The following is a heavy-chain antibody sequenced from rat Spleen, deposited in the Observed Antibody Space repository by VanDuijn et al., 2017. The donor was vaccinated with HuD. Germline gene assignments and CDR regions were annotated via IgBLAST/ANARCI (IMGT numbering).Heavy chain of an antibody. J-gene: IGHJ4*01. V-gene: IGHV5-19*01. CDR2: ISPSGGST. Sequence: EVQLMESGGGLVQPGRSLKLSCAASGFTFSNYGMHWIRQAPTKGLEWVASISPSGGSTYYRDSVKGRFTISRDNAKSTLYLQMDSLRSEDTATYYWATMYTTDYYYGYYVMDAWGQGASVTVSS. CDR1: GFTFSNYG. D-gene: IGHD1-6*01. CDR3: ATMYTTDYYYGYYVMDA.